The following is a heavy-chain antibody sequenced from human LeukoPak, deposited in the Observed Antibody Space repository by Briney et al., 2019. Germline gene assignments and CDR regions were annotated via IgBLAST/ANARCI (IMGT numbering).Heavy chain of an antibody. CDR3: ARGSSIAAPDPPDYYYYYYMDV. J-gene: IGHJ6*03. Sequence: ASVKVSCKASGYTFTSYYMHWVRQAPGQGLEWMGIINPSGGSTSYAQKFQGRVTMTRDMSTSTVYMELSSLRSEDTAVYYCARGSSIAAPDPPDYYYYYYMDVWGKGTTVTVSS. CDR2: INPSGGST. CDR1: GYTFTSYY. D-gene: IGHD6-13*01. V-gene: IGHV1-46*01.